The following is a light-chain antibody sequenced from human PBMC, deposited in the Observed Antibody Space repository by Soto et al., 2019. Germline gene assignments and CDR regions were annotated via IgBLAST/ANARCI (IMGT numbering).Light chain of an antibody. CDR2: GAS. CDR3: QQYHNWWT. J-gene: IGKJ1*01. Sequence: EIVLTQSPGTLSLSPGERATLYSRASQSVSSSYLAWYQQKPGQAPRLLIYGASTRVTGIPARFSGSGSGTEFTLTISSLQSEDFAVYYCQQYHNWWTFGQGTKVDIK. CDR1: QSVSSSY. V-gene: IGKV3-15*01.